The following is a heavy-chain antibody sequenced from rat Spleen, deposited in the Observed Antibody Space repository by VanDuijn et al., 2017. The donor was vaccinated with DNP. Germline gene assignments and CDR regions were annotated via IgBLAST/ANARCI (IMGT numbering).Heavy chain of an antibody. CDR2: ISYDDTTT. V-gene: IGHV5-22*01. CDR3: ARPYGYNNGGFVY. D-gene: IGHD1-4*01. J-gene: IGHJ3*01. Sequence: EVQLVKSGGGLVQPGRSLKLSCAASGFTFSDYYMAWVRQAPTKGLEWVAYISYDDTTTYYGDSVKGRFTISRDNAKSTLYLQMNSLRSEDMATYYCARPYGYNNGGFVYWGQGSLVTVSS. CDR1: GFTFSDYY.